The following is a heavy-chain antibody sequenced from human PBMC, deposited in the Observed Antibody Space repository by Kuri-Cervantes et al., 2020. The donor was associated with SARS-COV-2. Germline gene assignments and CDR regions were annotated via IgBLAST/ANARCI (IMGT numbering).Heavy chain of an antibody. Sequence: GESLKISCAASGFTFSNYDMNWVRQAPGKGLEWVSYISSSSRTVYNADSVKGRFTISRDNAKNTLYLQMNSLRGEDTAVYYCARDTPTLVRGVVSDRWLDPWGQGTLVTVSS. CDR2: ISSSSRTV. V-gene: IGHV3-48*01. J-gene: IGHJ5*02. CDR1: GFTFSNYD. CDR3: ARDTPTLVRGVVSDRWLDP. D-gene: IGHD3-10*01.